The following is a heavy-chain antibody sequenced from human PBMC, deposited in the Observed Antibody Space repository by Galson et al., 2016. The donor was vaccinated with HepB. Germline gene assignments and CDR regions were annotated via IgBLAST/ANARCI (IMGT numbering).Heavy chain of an antibody. D-gene: IGHD3-22*01. CDR3: ARHHLIVVVITSLANWFDP. Sequence: SETLSLTCTVSGGSISSSSSYWGWIRQPPGKGLEWIGSISYSGSTYYNPSLKSRITMSVDTSKNQFSLQLSSVTAADTAVYSWARHHLIVVVITSLANWFDPWGQGTLVTVSS. V-gene: IGHV4-39*01. CDR1: GGSISSSSSY. J-gene: IGHJ5*02. CDR2: ISYSGST.